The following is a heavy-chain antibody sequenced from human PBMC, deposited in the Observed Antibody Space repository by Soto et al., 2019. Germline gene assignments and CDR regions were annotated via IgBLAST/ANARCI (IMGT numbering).Heavy chain of an antibody. D-gene: IGHD2-2*01. J-gene: IGHJ5*02. CDR1: GGTFSSYT. CDR2: IIPILGIA. CDR3: ARRPVLYCSSTSCYEEGNWFDP. Sequence: SVKVSCKASGGTFSSYTISWVRQAPGQGLEWMGRIIPILGIANYAQKFQGRVTITADKSTSTAYMELSSLRSEDTAVYYCARRPVLYCSSTSCYEEGNWFDPWGQGPLVTVSS. V-gene: IGHV1-69*02.